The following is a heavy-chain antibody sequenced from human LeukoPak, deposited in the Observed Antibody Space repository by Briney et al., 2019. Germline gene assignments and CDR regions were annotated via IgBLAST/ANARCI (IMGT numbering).Heavy chain of an antibody. CDR1: GGSFSGYY. CDR2: INHSGST. CDR3: ARAGDSVVVPAATYFDY. Sequence: SETLSLTCAVYGGSFSGYYWSWIRQPPGKGLEWIGEINHSGSTNYNPSLKSRVTISVDTSKNQFSLKLSSVTAADTAVYYCARAGDSVVVPAATYFDYWGQGTLVTVSS. D-gene: IGHD2-2*01. V-gene: IGHV4-34*01. J-gene: IGHJ4*02.